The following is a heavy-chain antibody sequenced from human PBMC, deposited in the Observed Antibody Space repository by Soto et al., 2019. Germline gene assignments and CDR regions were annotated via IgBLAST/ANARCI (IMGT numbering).Heavy chain of an antibody. Sequence: QVQLQESGPGLVKPSETLSLTCTVSGGSVSGYYWSWIRQPPGKGLEWIGNTHYSGTSPYNPSLKSAATTALDTYNNQSTLRLTSVTADDTAVYYCARVLQWLRSDNSFDPWGQGTRVTVSS. CDR2: THYSGTS. CDR1: GGSVSGYY. CDR3: ARVLQWLRSDNSFDP. J-gene: IGHJ5*02. V-gene: IGHV4-59*02. D-gene: IGHD6-19*01.